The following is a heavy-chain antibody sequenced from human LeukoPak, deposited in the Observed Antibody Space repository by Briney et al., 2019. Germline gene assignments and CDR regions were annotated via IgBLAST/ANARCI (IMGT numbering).Heavy chain of an antibody. J-gene: IGHJ4*02. CDR1: GFMFHDYA. D-gene: IGHD6-19*01. CDR3: ARESESSGWYDY. CDR2: ISGDGGST. V-gene: IGHV3-43*02. Sequence: GGSLRLSCAAPGFMFHDYAIHWVRQAPGKGLEWVSLISGDGGSTFYADSVKGRFTISRDNSKNSLYLQMNSLRSDDTALYYCARESESSGWYDYWGQVTLVTVSS.